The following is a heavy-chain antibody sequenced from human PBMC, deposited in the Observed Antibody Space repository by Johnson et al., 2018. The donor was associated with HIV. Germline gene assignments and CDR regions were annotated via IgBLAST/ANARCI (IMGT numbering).Heavy chain of an antibody. CDR1: GFTFSSYA. CDR2: ISYDGSNK. J-gene: IGHJ3*02. CDR3: ARAHDAFDI. V-gene: IGHV3-30*04. Sequence: QVQLVESWGGVVQPGRSLRLSCAASGFTFSSYAMHWVRQAPGKGLEWVAVISYDGSNKYYADSVKGRFTISRDNSKNTLYLQMNSLRAEDTAVYYCARAHDAFDIWGQGTMVTVSS.